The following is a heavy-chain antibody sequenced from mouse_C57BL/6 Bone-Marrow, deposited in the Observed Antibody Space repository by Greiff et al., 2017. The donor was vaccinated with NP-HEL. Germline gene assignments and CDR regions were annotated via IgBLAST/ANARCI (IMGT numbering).Heavy chain of an antibody. D-gene: IGHD4-1*01. V-gene: IGHV1-18*01. CDR2: INPNNGGT. CDR3: ARGNWDGKWFAY. CDR1: GYTFTDYN. Sequence: EVKLMESGPELVKPGASVKIPCKASGYTFTDYNMDWVKQSHGKSLEWIGDINPNNGGTIYNQKFKGKATLTVDKSSSTAYMELRSLTSEDTAVYYCARGNWDGKWFAYWGQGTLVTVSA. J-gene: IGHJ3*01.